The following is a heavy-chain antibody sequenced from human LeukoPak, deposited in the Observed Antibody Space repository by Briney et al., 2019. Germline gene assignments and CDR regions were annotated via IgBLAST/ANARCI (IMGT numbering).Heavy chain of an antibody. J-gene: IGHJ5*02. CDR1: GGSFSGYY. CDR3: AREPRGHQTQYYYDSSGHNWFDP. CDR2: INDSGRS. V-gene: IGHV4-34*01. Sequence: SETLSLTCGVYGGSFSGYYWSWIRQPPGKGLEWIGEINDSGRSNYKSSLKSRVTISEDTSKNQFSLKLSSVTAADTAVYYCAREPRGHQTQYYYDSSGHNWFDPWGQGTLVTVSS. D-gene: IGHD3-22*01.